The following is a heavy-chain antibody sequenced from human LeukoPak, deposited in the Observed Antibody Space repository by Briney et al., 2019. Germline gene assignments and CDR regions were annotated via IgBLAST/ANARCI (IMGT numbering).Heavy chain of an antibody. J-gene: IGHJ6*02. CDR2: ISSSSSYI. D-gene: IGHD5-18*01. CDR1: GFTFSSYR. Sequence: GGALRLSWAASGFTFSSYRMKWVRQAPGEGLGGGSSISSSSSYIYYADSVKGRFTISRDNAKNSLYLQMNSLRAEDTAVYYCARDTALQGGYYYGMDVWGQGTTVTVSS. V-gene: IGHV3-21*01. CDR3: ARDTALQGGYYYGMDV.